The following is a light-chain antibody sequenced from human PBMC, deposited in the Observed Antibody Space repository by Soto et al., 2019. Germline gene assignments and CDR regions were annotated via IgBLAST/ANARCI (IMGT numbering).Light chain of an antibody. CDR2: NNN. CDR1: RASIGSNT. J-gene: IGLJ3*02. V-gene: IGLV1-44*01. Sequence: QSVLTQPPSASGTPGQRVTISCSGSRASIGSNTVTWYQHLPGAAPKHLVYNNNQRPSGVPDRFSGSKSDTSASLAISGLQFEDEAVYYCAAWDDSLSGPVFGGGTKLTVL. CDR3: AAWDDSLSGPV.